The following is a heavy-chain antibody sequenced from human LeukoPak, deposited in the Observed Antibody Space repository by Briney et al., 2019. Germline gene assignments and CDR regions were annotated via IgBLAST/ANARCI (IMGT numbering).Heavy chain of an antibody. CDR2: INPNSGGT. V-gene: IGHV1-2*02. J-gene: IGHJ4*02. CDR3: ASSKDPFHFDY. CDR1: GYTFTSYG. Sequence: ASVKVSCKASGYTFTSYGITWVRQAPGQGLEWMGWINPNSGGTNYAQEFQGRVTMTRDTSISTAYMELSRLRSDDTAVYYCASSKDPFHFDYWGQGTLVTVSS.